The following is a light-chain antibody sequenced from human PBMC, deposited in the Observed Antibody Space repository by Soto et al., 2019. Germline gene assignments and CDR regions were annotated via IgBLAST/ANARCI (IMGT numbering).Light chain of an antibody. Sequence: EIVMTQSPGTLSVSPGERATLSCRASESVTSGGLAWYQQKPGQTPRLLIYGASTRASGVPDRFSGGGSGTDFVLTISRLEPEDFAVYYCQQYGRSPFTFGQGTKLQIK. V-gene: IGKV3-20*01. CDR1: ESVTSGG. CDR3: QQYGRSPFT. J-gene: IGKJ2*01. CDR2: GAS.